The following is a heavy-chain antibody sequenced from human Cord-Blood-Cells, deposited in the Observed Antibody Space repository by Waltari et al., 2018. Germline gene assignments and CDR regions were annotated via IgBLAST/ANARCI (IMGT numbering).Heavy chain of an antibody. V-gene: IGHV1-69*06. CDR3: ARLARPVYCSGGSCYSWFDP. J-gene: IGHJ5*02. Sequence: QVQLVQSGAEVKKPGSSVKVSCKASGGTFSSYAISWVRQAPGQGLEWMGGIIPIFGTANYAQKFQGRVTITADKSTSTAYMELSSLRSEDTAVYYCARLARPVYCSGGSCYSWFDPWGQGTLVTVSS. CDR1: GGTFSSYA. D-gene: IGHD2-15*01. CDR2: IIPIFGTA.